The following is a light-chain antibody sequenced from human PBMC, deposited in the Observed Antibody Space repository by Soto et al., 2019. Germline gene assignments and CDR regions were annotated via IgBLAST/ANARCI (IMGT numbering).Light chain of an antibody. CDR2: DAS. J-gene: IGKJ4*01. Sequence: EIVLTQSPATMSLSPGERATLSCRTSQSVSRNLAWYQQKPGQAPRLLIYDASQRATGIAARFSGSGSGTDFTPTISSLEPEDFALYYCQHRSNWPAFGGGTKVDIK. V-gene: IGKV3-11*01. CDR3: QHRSNWPA. CDR1: QSVSRN.